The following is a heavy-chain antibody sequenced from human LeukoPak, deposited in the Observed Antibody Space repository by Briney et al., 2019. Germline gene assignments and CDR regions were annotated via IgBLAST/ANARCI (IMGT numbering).Heavy chain of an antibody. V-gene: IGHV3-74*01. Sequence: GGSLRLSCAASGSTLSSHWMHWVRQAPGKGLVWVSRINSDGSTTNYADSVKGRFTISRDNAENTLYLQMNSLRVEDTAVYYCTRRVSATRWFDPWGQGTLVTASS. CDR3: TRRVSATRWFDP. CDR1: GSTLSSHW. CDR2: INSDGSTT. J-gene: IGHJ5*02. D-gene: IGHD2-15*01.